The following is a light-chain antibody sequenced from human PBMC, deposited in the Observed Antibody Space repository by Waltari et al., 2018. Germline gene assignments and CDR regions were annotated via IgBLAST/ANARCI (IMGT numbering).Light chain of an antibody. CDR3: QSYDSSLSGSV. Sequence: QSVLTQPPSVSGAPGQRVTISCPGSSPKIGAGFDIPRYQQLPGTAPKLLVYGNSNRPSGVPDRFSGSKSGTSASLAITGLQAEDEADYYCQSYDSSLSGSVFGGGTKLTVL. CDR2: GNS. J-gene: IGLJ3*02. CDR1: SPKIGAGFD. V-gene: IGLV1-40*01.